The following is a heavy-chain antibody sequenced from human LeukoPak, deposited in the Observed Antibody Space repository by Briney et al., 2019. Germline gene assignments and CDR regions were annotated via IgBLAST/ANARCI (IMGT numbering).Heavy chain of an antibody. CDR1: GDSISSSSYY. V-gene: IGHV4-39*01. J-gene: IGHJ4*02. D-gene: IGHD1-7*01. Sequence: SETLSLTCTVSGDSISSSSYYWGWIRQPPGKGLEWIGSIYYSGRTYYNPSLKSRVTISVDTSKNQFSLKLSSMTAADTAVYYCARAELELPRNPGTISQYYFDYWGQGTLVTVSS. CDR3: ARAELELPRNPGTISQYYFDY. CDR2: IYYSGRT.